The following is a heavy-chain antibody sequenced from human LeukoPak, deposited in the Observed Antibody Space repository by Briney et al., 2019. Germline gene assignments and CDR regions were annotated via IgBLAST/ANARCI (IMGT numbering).Heavy chain of an antibody. CDR1: GFTFSSYA. D-gene: IGHD6-19*01. V-gene: IGHV3-23*01. CDR3: AKDLYTTGWWGYFDY. J-gene: IGHJ4*02. Sequence: PGGSLRLSCAASGFTFSSYAMSWVRQAPEKGLEWVSTISGSGGGGTTYYADSVKGRFTISRDNSKNKLYLQMNSLRAEDTAVYSCAKDLYTTGWWGYFDYWGQGTLVTVSS. CDR2: ISGSGGGGTT.